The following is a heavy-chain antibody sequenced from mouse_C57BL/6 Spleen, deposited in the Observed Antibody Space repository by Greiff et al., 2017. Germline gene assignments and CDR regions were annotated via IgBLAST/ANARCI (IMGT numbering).Heavy chain of an antibody. D-gene: IGHD2-2*01. CDR2: INPNNGGT. CDR1: GYTFTDYN. Sequence: VQLQQSGPELVKPGASVKIPCKASGYTFTDYNMDWVKQSHGKSLEWIGDINPNNGGTIYNQKFKGKATLTVDKSSSTAYMELRSLTSEDTAVYYCARTGSTMVTYFGYWGQGTTLTVSS. CDR3: ARTGSTMVTYFGY. V-gene: IGHV1-18*01. J-gene: IGHJ2*01.